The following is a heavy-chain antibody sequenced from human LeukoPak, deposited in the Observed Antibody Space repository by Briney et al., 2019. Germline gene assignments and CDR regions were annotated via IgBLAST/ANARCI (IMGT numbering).Heavy chain of an antibody. Sequence: GGSLRLSCAASGFTFSTFAMIWVRQPPGKGLEWVSSIFPSGGEIHYADSVKGRFTISRDNAKNTLYLQMNSLRAEDTAVYYCARERGGDYYDSSTLLDYWGQGTLVTVSS. V-gene: IGHV3-21*01. CDR1: GFTFSTFA. D-gene: IGHD3-22*01. CDR2: IFPSGGEI. J-gene: IGHJ4*02. CDR3: ARERGGDYYDSSTLLDY.